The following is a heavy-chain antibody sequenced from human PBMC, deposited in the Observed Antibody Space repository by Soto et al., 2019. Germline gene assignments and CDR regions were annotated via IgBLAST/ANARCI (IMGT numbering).Heavy chain of an antibody. CDR3: ARETAYYDSSGYHNWFDP. CDR1: GGSISSGGYY. CDR2: IYYSGST. V-gene: IGHV4-31*03. J-gene: IGHJ5*02. D-gene: IGHD3-22*01. Sequence: LSLTCTVSGGSISSGGYYWSWIRQHPGKGLEWIGYIYYSGSTYYNPSLKSRVTISVDTSKNQFSLKLSSVTAADTAVYYCARETAYYDSSGYHNWFDPWGQGTLVTVSS.